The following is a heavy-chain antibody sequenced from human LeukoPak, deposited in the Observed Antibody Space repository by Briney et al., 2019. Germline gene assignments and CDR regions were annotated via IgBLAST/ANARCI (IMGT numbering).Heavy chain of an antibody. Sequence: SQTLSLTCTVSGGSISSGDYYWRWIRQPPGKGLEWIGYIYYSGSTYYNPSLKSRVTISVDTSKNQFSLKLSSVTAADTAVYYCAREAVEDAFHIWGQGTMVTVSS. J-gene: IGHJ3*02. CDR1: GGSISSGDYY. D-gene: IGHD4-23*01. CDR2: IYYSGST. V-gene: IGHV4-30-4*08. CDR3: AREAVEDAFHI.